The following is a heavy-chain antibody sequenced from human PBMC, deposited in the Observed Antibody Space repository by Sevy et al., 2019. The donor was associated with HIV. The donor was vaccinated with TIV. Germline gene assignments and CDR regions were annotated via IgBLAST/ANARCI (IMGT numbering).Heavy chain of an antibody. Sequence: GGSLRLSCAASGLSISGYGMHWLRQAPGKGLEWVAVIWYDGTNKEYADSVKGRFTISRDNSKNTLYLQMNSLRAEDTAVYYCAREDIRVAGIGYYFHSWGQGTLVTVSS. D-gene: IGHD6-19*01. CDR3: AREDIRVAGIGYYFHS. V-gene: IGHV3-33*01. CDR2: IWYDGTNK. J-gene: IGHJ4*02. CDR1: GLSISGYG.